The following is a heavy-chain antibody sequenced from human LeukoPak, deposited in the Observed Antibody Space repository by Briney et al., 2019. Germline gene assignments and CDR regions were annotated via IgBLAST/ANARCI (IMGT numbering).Heavy chain of an antibody. CDR3: ARDERDIVVVPAAIDY. CDR1: GFTFSSYS. J-gene: IGHJ4*02. CDR2: ISSSSSTI. V-gene: IGHV3-48*01. D-gene: IGHD2-2*02. Sequence: GGSLRLSCAASGFTFSSYSMNWVRQAPGKGLEWVSYISSSSSTIYYADSVKGRFTISRDNAKNSPYLQMNSLRAEDTAVYYCARDERDIVVVPAAIDYWGQGTLVTVSS.